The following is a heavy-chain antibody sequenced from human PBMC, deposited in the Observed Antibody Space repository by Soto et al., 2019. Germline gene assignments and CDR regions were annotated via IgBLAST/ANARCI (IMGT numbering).Heavy chain of an antibody. CDR3: ARQSILFCSAPLWHQGRAGPYYFDY. D-gene: IGHD3-10*02. J-gene: IGHJ4*02. CDR1: GYAFTSYY. V-gene: IGHV1-46*03. CDR2: INPSGGST. Sequence: GASVKVSCKASGYAFTSYYMHWVRQAPGQGLEWMGIINPSGGSTSYAQKFQGRVTMTRDTSTSTVYMELSSLRSEDTAVYYCARQSILFCSAPLWHQGRAGPYYFDYWGQGTLVTVSS.